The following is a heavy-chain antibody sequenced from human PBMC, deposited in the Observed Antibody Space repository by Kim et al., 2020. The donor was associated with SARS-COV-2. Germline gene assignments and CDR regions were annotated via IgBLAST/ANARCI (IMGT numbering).Heavy chain of an antibody. V-gene: IGHV5-51*01. D-gene: IGHD6-6*01. CDR2: IYPGDSDT. CDR1: GYSFTSYW. Sequence: GESLKISCKGSGYSFTSYWIGWVRQMPGKGLEWMGIIYPGDSDTRYSPSFQGQVTISADKSISTAYLQWSSLKASDTAMYYCARSPGEEYSSSSGRPYYYYYYGMDVWVQGTTVTVSS. J-gene: IGHJ6*02. CDR3: ARSPGEEYSSSSGRPYYYYYYGMDV.